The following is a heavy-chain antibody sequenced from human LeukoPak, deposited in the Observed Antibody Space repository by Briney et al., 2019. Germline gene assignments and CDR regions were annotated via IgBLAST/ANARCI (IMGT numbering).Heavy chain of an antibody. D-gene: IGHD3-16*01. V-gene: IGHV4-4*02. Sequence: SGTLSLTCAVSGGSISSSNWWSWVRQPPGKGLEWIGEIYHSGSTNYNPSLKSRVTISADTSKNQFSLKLNSLTTADTAVYYCTRGAGWLIDYWGQGTLVTVSS. CDR2: IYHSGST. CDR1: GGSISSSNW. J-gene: IGHJ4*02. CDR3: TRGAGWLIDY.